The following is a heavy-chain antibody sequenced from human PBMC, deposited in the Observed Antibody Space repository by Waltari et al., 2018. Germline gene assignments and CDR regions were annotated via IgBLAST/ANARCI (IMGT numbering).Heavy chain of an antibody. V-gene: IGHV3-9*01. Sequence: EVQLVESGGGLVQPGRSLRLSCAASGFTFDDYAMHWVRQAPGKGLEWVSGISWNSGSIGYADSVKGRFTISRDNAKNSLYLQMNSLRAEDTALYYCAKYNGRMATISWYFDLWGRGTLVTVSS. CDR3: AKYNGRMATISWYFDL. J-gene: IGHJ2*01. CDR1: GFTFDDYA. CDR2: ISWNSGSI. D-gene: IGHD5-12*01.